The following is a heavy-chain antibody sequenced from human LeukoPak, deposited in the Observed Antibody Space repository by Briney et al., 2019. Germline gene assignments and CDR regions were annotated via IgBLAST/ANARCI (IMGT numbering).Heavy chain of an antibody. CDR2: INSGSSTI. V-gene: IGHV3-48*01. J-gene: IGHJ3*02. CDR3: ARVLLERPGIDSFDI. D-gene: IGHD1-1*01. Sequence: GGSLRLSCGASGFSLGSYSMDWVRQAPGKGLEWVSHINSGSSTIYYADSVKGRFTISRDNAGNSLYLQMNSLGAEDTAVYYCARVLLERPGIDSFDIWGQGTMVTVSS. CDR1: GFSLGSYS.